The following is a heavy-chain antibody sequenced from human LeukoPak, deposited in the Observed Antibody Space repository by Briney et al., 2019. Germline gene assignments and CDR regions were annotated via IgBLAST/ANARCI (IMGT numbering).Heavy chain of an antibody. D-gene: IGHD5-12*01. Sequence: ASVKVSCKASGYTFTAYYMHWVRQVPGQGLEWMGRINPNSGDTDYAQRFQGRVIMTRDTSISTAYMEVSRLRSDDTAVYYCARVDSGHDYGPSWGQGTTVTVSS. CDR3: ARVDSGHDYGPS. V-gene: IGHV1-2*06. CDR2: INPNSGDT. J-gene: IGHJ3*01. CDR1: GYTFTAYY.